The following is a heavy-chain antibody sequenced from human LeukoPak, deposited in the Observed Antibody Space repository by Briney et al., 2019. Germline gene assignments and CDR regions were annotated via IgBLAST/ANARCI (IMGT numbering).Heavy chain of an antibody. V-gene: IGHV4-59*01. J-gene: IGHJ4*02. CDR3: ARRVYSGSYLGHFDY. D-gene: IGHD1-26*01. CDR1: GDSISGYY. Sequence: SETLSHTCTVSGDSISGYYWSWIRQPPGKGLEWIGYIYYSGSTNYNPSLKSRVTISVDTSKNKFSLKLNSVTAADTAVYYCARRVYSGSYLGHFDYWGQGTLVTVSS. CDR2: IYYSGST.